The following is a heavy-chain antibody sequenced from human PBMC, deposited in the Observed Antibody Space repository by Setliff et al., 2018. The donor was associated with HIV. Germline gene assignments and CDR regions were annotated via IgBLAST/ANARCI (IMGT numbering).Heavy chain of an antibody. CDR1: GGTFSSYA. CDR2: IIPIFGTA. CDR3: ARVGYYGSGSYYGVGYYYMDV. Sequence: SVKVSCKASGGTFSSYAISWVRQAPGQGLEWMGRIIPIFGTANYAQKFQGRDTITADKSTSTAYMELSSLRSEDTAVYYCARVGYYGSGSYYGVGYYYMDVWGKGTTVTVSS. V-gene: IGHV1-69*06. J-gene: IGHJ6*03. D-gene: IGHD3-10*01.